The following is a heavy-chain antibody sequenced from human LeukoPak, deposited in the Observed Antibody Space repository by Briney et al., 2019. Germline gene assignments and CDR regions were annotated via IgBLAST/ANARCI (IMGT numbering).Heavy chain of an antibody. J-gene: IGHJ4*02. Sequence: GGSLRLSCAASGFTFSSYSMNWVRQAPGKGLEWVSSISSSSSYIYYADSVKGRFTISRDNSKNTLYLQMNSLRAEDTAVYYCARDYGSGSYYQPDYWGQGTLVTVSS. CDR2: ISSSSSYI. CDR3: ARDYGSGSYYQPDY. V-gene: IGHV3-21*01. CDR1: GFTFSSYS. D-gene: IGHD3-10*01.